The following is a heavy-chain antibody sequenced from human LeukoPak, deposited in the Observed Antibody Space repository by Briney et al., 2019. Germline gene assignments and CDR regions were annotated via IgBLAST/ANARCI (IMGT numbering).Heavy chain of an antibody. CDR1: GGSISTYY. CDR3: ARTTGDSLSFDY. V-gene: IGHV4-4*07. D-gene: IGHD4-17*01. CDR2: IYTSGST. J-gene: IGHJ4*02. Sequence: SETLSLTCTVSGGSISTYYWSWIRQPAGKGLEWIGRIYTSGSTNYNPSLKSRVTMSVDTSKNHFSLKLSSVTAADTAVYYCARTTGDSLSFDYWGQGTLVTVSS.